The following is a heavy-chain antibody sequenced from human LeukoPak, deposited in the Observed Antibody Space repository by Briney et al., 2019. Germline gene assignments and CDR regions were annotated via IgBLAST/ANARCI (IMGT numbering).Heavy chain of an antibody. CDR1: GGSISSGSSY. CDR3: TRGDNT. D-gene: IGHD2/OR15-2a*01. Sequence: SETLSLTCTVSGGSISSGSSYRSWIRQPAGKGLEWIGRIYTSGNTNCKPSLQSRVTISVDTAKNQFSLKLSSVTAADTAVYYCTRGDNTWGQGTLVTVSS. CDR2: IYTSGNT. V-gene: IGHV4-61*02. J-gene: IGHJ5*02.